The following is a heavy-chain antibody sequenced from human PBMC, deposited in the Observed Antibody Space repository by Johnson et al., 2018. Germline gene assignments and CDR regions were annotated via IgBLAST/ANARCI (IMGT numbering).Heavy chain of an antibody. J-gene: IGHJ4*02. V-gene: IGHV3-9*01. CDR2: ISWDRNTF. Sequence: EVQLVETGGDLVQPGRSLRLSCAASGFTFDDYAMHWVRQAPGKGLEWVSGISWDRNTFDYADSVKGRFTISRDNSKNMLYLQVSSLRVEDTAVYYCAKDRAAIAAAGVDYWGQGTLVTVSS. CDR3: AKDRAAIAAAGVDY. CDR1: GFTFDDYA. D-gene: IGHD6-13*01.